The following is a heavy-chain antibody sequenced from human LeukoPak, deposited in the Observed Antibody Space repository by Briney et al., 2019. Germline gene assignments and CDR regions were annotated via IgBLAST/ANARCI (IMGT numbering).Heavy chain of an antibody. CDR2: IKQDGSEK. J-gene: IGHJ6*03. Sequence: SGGSLRLSCAASGFTFSSYAMRWVRQAPGKGLEWVANIKQDGSEKYYVDSVKGRFTISRDNAKNSMYLQMNSLRAEDTAVYYCARDGATFSGYDWYYYMDVWGKGTTVTVSS. V-gene: IGHV3-7*01. CDR1: GFTFSSYA. CDR3: ARDGATFSGYDWYYYMDV. D-gene: IGHD5-12*01.